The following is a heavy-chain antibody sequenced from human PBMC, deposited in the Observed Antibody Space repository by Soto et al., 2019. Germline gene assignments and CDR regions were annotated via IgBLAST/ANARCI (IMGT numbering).Heavy chain of an antibody. CDR1: GFTFSSYA. CDR2: LSIDGGST. D-gene: IGHD3-10*01. Sequence: EVQLLESGGGLIQPGGSLRLSCAASGFTFSSYAMSWVRQAPGQGLAWLSALSIDGGSTYYAGPVRGRFTLSRDNAKTTLYLQMNSLRAEDTAVYYCAKDRSGVNPYYFDSWGQGSLVTVSS. V-gene: IGHV3-23*01. J-gene: IGHJ4*02. CDR3: AKDRSGVNPYYFDS.